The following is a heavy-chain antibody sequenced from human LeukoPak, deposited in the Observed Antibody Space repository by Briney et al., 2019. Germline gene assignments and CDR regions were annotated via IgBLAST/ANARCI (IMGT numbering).Heavy chain of an antibody. CDR2: INHSGST. CDR1: GGSFSGYY. J-gene: IGHJ6*02. V-gene: IGHV4-34*01. Sequence: PSETLSLTCAVYGGSFSGYYWSWIRQPPGKGLEWIGEINHSGSTNYNPSLKSRVTISVDTSKNQFSLKLSSVTAADTAVYYCARDAPLGFSYGMDVWGLGTTVTVSS. CDR3: ARDAPLGFSYGMDV.